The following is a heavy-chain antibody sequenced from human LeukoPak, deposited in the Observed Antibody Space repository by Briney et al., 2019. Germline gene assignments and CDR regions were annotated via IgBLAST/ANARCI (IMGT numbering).Heavy chain of an antibody. Sequence: SETLSLTCTVSGFSISSGYYWGWIRQPPGKGLEWIGSMYHSGGTYYNPSLKSRVTISVDTSKNQFSLKLSSVTAADTAVYYCARGYDGSGYYYRNWYFDLWGRGTLVTVSS. CDR3: ARGYDGSGYYYRNWYFDL. J-gene: IGHJ2*01. V-gene: IGHV4-38-2*02. D-gene: IGHD3-22*01. CDR1: GFSISSGYY. CDR2: MYHSGGT.